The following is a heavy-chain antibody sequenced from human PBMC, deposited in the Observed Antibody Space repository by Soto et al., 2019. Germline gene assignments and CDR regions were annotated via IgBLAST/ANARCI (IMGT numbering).Heavy chain of an antibody. J-gene: IGHJ6*02. V-gene: IGHV3-23*01. Sequence: EVQLLESGGGLVQPGGSLRLSCAASGFTFSSYAMSWVRQAPGKGLEWVSAISGGGGSTYYADSVKGRFTISRDNSKNTLYMQMNSLRAEDTGGYCCAKAEVGYCSSTSGYGRYYYGMDVWGQGTTVTVSS. CDR2: ISGGGGST. CDR3: AKAEVGYCSSTSGYGRYYYGMDV. CDR1: GFTFSSYA. D-gene: IGHD2-2*01.